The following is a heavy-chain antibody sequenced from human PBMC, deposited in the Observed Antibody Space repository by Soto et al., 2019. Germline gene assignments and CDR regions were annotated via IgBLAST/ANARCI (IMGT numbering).Heavy chain of an antibody. CDR1: GGTFSSYA. D-gene: IGHD6-13*01. CDR2: IIPIFGTA. Sequence: QVQLVQSGAEVKKPGSSVKVSCKASGGTFSSYAISWVRQAPGQGLEWMGGIIPIFGTANYAQKFQGRVTITADESTSTAYMELSSLRSEDTAVYYCARVIRRSGYSSSWYDAYYWGQGTLVTVSS. V-gene: IGHV1-69*12. CDR3: ARVIRRSGYSSSWYDAYY. J-gene: IGHJ4*02.